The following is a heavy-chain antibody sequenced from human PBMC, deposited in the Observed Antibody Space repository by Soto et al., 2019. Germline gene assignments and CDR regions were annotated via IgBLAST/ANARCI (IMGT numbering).Heavy chain of an antibody. CDR3: ARVWGGAFDI. V-gene: IGHV4-59*01. CDR2: IYYSGST. Sequence: SKTLSLTCTVPGGSISSYYWSWIRQPPGKGLEWIGYIYYSGSTNYNPSLKSRVTISVDTSKNQFSLKLSSVTAADTAVYYCARVWGGAFDIWGQGTMVT. CDR1: GGSISSYY. D-gene: IGHD3-10*01. J-gene: IGHJ3*02.